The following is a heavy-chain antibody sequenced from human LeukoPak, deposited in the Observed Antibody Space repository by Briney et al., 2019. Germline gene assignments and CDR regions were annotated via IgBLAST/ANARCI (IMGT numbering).Heavy chain of an antibody. Sequence: GGSLRLSCGASGFTFSSYAMNWVRQAPGKGLEWVSGISGSGGSTYYADSVKGRFTISRDNSTTTLYLQMNSLRAEDTAVYYCAKGKDYSNYVAAFDYWGQGTLVTISS. CDR3: AKGKDYSNYVAAFDY. CDR1: GFTFSSYA. J-gene: IGHJ4*02. V-gene: IGHV3-23*01. D-gene: IGHD4-11*01. CDR2: ISGSGGST.